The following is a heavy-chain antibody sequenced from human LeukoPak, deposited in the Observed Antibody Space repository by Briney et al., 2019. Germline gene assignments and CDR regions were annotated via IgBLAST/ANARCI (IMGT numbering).Heavy chain of an antibody. CDR2: IWYDGSNK. CDR3: ARPKLMTTVTSMVY. Sequence: GRSLRLSCAASGFTFSSYAMHWVRQAPGKGLEWVAVIWYDGSNKYYADSVKGRFTISRDNSKNTLYLQMNSLRAEDTAVYYCARPKLMTTVTSMVYWGQGTLVTVSS. V-gene: IGHV3-33*08. J-gene: IGHJ4*02. D-gene: IGHD4-17*01. CDR1: GFTFSSYA.